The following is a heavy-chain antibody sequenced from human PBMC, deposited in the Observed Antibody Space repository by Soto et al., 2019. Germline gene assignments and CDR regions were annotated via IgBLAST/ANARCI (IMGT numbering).Heavy chain of an antibody. Sequence: QVELMQSGGEVKRPGASVKVSCKSSRYTFTSHGISWVRQAPGQGLEWMGWISTFNGKTDSAQKFQGGITMTADTRTNTAYMELRNLRSDDTAVYYCARLLTEGATFREDAFDIWGQGTKVTVSS. D-gene: IGHD1-26*01. J-gene: IGHJ3*02. CDR2: ISTFNGKT. CDR3: ARLLTEGATFREDAFDI. V-gene: IGHV1-18*01. CDR1: RYTFTSHG.